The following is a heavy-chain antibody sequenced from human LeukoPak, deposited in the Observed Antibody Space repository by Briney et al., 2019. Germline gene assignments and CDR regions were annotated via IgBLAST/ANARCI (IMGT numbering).Heavy chain of an antibody. V-gene: IGHV4-59*08. J-gene: IGHJ5*02. CDR1: GASMNTYY. CDR2: ISSTGST. D-gene: IGHD6-25*01. CDR3: ARHSATYGSGA. Sequence: SETLSLTCTVSGASMNTYYCTWIRQFPGKGLEWIGYISSTGSTNYNPSLKSRVTISLDPSKNQFSLELSSVTATDTAMYYCARHSATYGSGAWGQGTLVTVSS.